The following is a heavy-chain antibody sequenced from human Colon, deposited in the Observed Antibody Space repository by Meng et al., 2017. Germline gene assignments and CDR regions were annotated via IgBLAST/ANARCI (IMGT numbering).Heavy chain of an antibody. CDR2: IYLSGSP. CDR3: ARHGGWHFDY. Sequence: LQDPGPGLVGPSGTLSLTCAVSGGSISSSNYWSWVRQPPGKGLEWIGQIYLSGSPSYNPSLESRVTISVDKSKNQLSLRLTSVTAADTAIYYCARHGGWHFDYWGQGTLVTGSS. D-gene: IGHD6-19*01. J-gene: IGHJ4*02. CDR1: GGSISSSNY. V-gene: IGHV4-4*02.